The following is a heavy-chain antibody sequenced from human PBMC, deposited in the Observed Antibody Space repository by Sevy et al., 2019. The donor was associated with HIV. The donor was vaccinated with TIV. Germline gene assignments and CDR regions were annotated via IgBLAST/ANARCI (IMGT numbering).Heavy chain of an antibody. Sequence: GGSLRLSCAASAFTFSSYGMHWVRQAPGKGLEWVAVIWYDGSNKYYADSVKGRFTISRDNSKNTLYLQMNSLRAEDTAVYYCARDGYTAVGYYFDYWGQGTLVTVSS. D-gene: IGHD5-18*01. V-gene: IGHV3-33*01. CDR1: AFTFSSYG. CDR2: IWYDGSNK. J-gene: IGHJ4*02. CDR3: ARDGYTAVGYYFDY.